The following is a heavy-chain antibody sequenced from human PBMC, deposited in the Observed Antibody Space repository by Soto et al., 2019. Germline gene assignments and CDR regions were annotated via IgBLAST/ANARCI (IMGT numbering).Heavy chain of an antibody. Sequence: ASAKVSRKASGYNFTSYGISWVRQAPGQGLEWMGCINTDNGNTNYAQTLQGRVTITRDTSASTAYMELSSLRSEDTAVYYCARGITLPTPLDYWGQGTLVTVSS. CDR2: INTDNGNT. J-gene: IGHJ4*02. CDR1: GYNFTSYG. CDR3: ARGITLPTPLDY. D-gene: IGHD1-20*01. V-gene: IGHV1-18*01.